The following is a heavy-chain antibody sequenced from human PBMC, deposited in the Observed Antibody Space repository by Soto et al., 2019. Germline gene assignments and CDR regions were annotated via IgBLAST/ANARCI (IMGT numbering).Heavy chain of an antibody. V-gene: IGHV3-53*04. D-gene: IGHD3-10*01. CDR2: LHSGGDT. J-gene: IGHJ6*02. CDR3: ARDGPYYYGSRMDV. Sequence: EVQLVESGGGLVQPGGSLRLSCAASGIPVSSNYMTWVRQAPGKGLEWVSVLHSGGDTYYANSVKGRFTISRHDSTNTMFLQMNSMTPEDTAVYYCARDGPYYYGSRMDVWGQGTTVTVSS. CDR1: GIPVSSNY.